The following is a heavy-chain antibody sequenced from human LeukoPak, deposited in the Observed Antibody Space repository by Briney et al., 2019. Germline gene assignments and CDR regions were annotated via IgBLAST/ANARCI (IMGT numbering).Heavy chain of an antibody. CDR2: IYYSGST. J-gene: IGHJ4*02. Sequence: PSETLSLTCSVSGGSMNSYYWSWLRQSPGKGLEWIGYIYYSGSTNYNPSLKSRVTISVDKSKNQFSLKLSSVTAADTAVYYCARHVWLQPFDYWGQGTLVTVSS. D-gene: IGHD3-9*01. CDR1: GGSMNSYY. CDR3: ARHVWLQPFDY. V-gene: IGHV4-59*08.